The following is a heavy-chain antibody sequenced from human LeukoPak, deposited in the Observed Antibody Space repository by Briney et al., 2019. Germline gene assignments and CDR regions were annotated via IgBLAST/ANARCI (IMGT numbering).Heavy chain of an antibody. Sequence: SETLSLTCSVSGGSMSNYYWSWIRQPPGKGLEWIGYIYYSGNTHYNPSLKSRVTISVDTSKNQFSLKLSSVTAADTAVYYCARRGYDYVWGSYRYWDYWGQGTLVTVSS. CDR2: IYYSGNT. CDR3: ARRGYDYVWGSYRYWDY. J-gene: IGHJ4*02. CDR1: GGSMSNYY. V-gene: IGHV4-59*12. D-gene: IGHD3-16*02.